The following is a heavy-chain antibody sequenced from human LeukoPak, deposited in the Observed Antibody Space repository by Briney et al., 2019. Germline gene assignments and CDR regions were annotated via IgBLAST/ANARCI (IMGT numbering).Heavy chain of an antibody. CDR1: GVSISSYY. Sequence: SETLSLTCTVSGVSISSYYWSWIRQPPGKGLEWIAYISHSGSTNYNPSLKSRVTISVDMSKNQFSLRLSSVTAADTAVYYCARTYSSGWFYHRLGWYFDLWGRGTLVTVSS. CDR2: ISHSGST. J-gene: IGHJ2*01. CDR3: ARTYSSGWFYHRLGWYFDL. V-gene: IGHV4-59*01. D-gene: IGHD6-19*01.